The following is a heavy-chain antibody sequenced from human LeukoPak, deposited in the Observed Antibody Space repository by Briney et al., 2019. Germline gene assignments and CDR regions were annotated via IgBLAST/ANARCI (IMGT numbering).Heavy chain of an antibody. D-gene: IGHD1-7*01. J-gene: IGHJ3*01. CDR3: ATFPTGTTA. CDR1: GYTLTELS. Sequence: ASVKVSCKVAGYTLTELSMHWVRQAPGKGREWMGGFDPEDGETIYAQKFKGRVTMTEDTSTDTAYMELSSLRSEDTAVYYCATFPTGTTAWGQGTMVTVSS. CDR2: FDPEDGET. V-gene: IGHV1-24*01.